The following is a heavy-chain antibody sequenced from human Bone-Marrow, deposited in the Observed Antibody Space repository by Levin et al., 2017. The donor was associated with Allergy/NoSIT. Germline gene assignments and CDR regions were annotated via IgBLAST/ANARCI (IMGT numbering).Heavy chain of an antibody. Sequence: ASVKVSCKASGYIFTNYYLHWFRQAPGQGLEWVGVINPGAGATSYAQKFQGIVTVTRDTSTSTVYMEVSRLRSEDTAVFYCARDEAEYSSNWYFRHWGQGTLVTVAS. CDR2: INPGAGAT. CDR1: GYIFTNYY. J-gene: IGHJ1*01. CDR3: ARDEAEYSSNWYFRH. V-gene: IGHV1-46*01. D-gene: IGHD5-18*01.